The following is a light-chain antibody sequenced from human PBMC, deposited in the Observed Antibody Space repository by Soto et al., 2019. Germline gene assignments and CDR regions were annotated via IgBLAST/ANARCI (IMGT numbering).Light chain of an antibody. CDR3: QQTYSIPWT. J-gene: IGKJ1*01. V-gene: IGKV1-39*01. CDR1: QNIVNY. Sequence: DIQMTQSPSSLSGSVGDRVTISCRASQNIVNYLHWYQRKPGTAPRLLISRASTVRSGIPPRFSGSGSGRDFTLTISSLRPADIGTYFCQQTYSIPWTFGPGTRVEI. CDR2: RAS.